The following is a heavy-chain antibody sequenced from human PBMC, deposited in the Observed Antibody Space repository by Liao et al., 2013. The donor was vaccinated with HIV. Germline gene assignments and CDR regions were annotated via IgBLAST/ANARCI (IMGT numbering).Heavy chain of an antibody. CDR2: VFTTGHT. CDR3: ARSTMRDWYFDL. V-gene: IGHV4-4*07. CDR1: GGSISGYY. Sequence: QVQLQESGPGLVKPSETLSLTCTVSGGSISGYYWSWIRQSAGKGLEWIGHVFTTGHTKYKPSLQRRVTMSVDTSKNQVSLKFNSVTAADTAVYHCARSTMRDWYFDLWGRGTWSLSPQ. D-gene: IGHD3-10*01. J-gene: IGHJ2*01.